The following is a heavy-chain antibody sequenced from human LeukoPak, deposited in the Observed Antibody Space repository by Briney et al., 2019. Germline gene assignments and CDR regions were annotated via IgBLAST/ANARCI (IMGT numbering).Heavy chain of an antibody. J-gene: IGHJ6*02. D-gene: IGHD5-18*01. Sequence: AASVKVSCKASGYTFSTYGISWVRQAPGQGLEWMGWISAYNGYTNYAQKVQGRVTMTTDTSTSTAYMEVRSLRSDDTAVYYCARVSRDTADSYYYYGMDVWGQGTTVTVSS. CDR2: ISAYNGYT. V-gene: IGHV1-18*01. CDR1: GYTFSTYG. CDR3: ARVSRDTADSYYYYGMDV.